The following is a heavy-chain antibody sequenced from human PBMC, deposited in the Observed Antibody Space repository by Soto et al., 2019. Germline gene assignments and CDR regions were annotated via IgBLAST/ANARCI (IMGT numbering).Heavy chain of an antibody. CDR2: IDPTDSKA. Sequence: GESLQISFKVSGYAFSDYLIHWVRQTPGKGLAWMGRIDPTDSKAIYSPAFQGHVTISADKSITTIYLQWSSLKASDSAMYYCGRRIEARTGYYSDGLDVCGQGTTVTVSS. CDR1: GYAFSDYL. CDR3: GRRIEARTGYYSDGLDV. D-gene: IGHD3-3*01. V-gene: IGHV5-10-1*01. J-gene: IGHJ6*02.